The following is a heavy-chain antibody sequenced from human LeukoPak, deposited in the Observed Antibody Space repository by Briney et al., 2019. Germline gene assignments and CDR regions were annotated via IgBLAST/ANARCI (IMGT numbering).Heavy chain of an antibody. CDR3: ATKLVGADTDFDY. J-gene: IGHJ4*02. CDR1: GYSISSGYY. D-gene: IGHD1-26*01. CDR2: IYHSGST. V-gene: IGHV4-38-2*02. Sequence: SETLSLTCTVSGYSISSGYYWGWIRQPPGKGLEWIGSIYHSGSTYYNPSLKSRVTISVDTSKNQFSLKLSSVTAADTAVYYCATKLVGADTDFDYWGQGTLVTVSS.